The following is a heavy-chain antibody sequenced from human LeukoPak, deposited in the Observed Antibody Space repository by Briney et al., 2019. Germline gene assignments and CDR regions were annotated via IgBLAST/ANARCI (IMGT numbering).Heavy chain of an antibody. V-gene: IGHV4-59*01. J-gene: IGHJ5*02. CDR1: GESISGFY. D-gene: IGHD6-19*01. CDR3: AREFSSGWYRWFDP. CDR2: IYYSGTT. Sequence: PSETLSLTCTVSGESISGFYWNWIRQPPGKGLEWIGYIYYSGTTNYNPSLKSRVTISVDTSKNQFSLKLSSVTAADTAVYYCAREFSSGWYRWFDPWGQGTLVTVSS.